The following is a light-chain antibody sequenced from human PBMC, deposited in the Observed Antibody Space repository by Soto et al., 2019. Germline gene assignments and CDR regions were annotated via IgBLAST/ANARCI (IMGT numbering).Light chain of an antibody. CDR3: QQYNIWPPES. CDR2: GAS. V-gene: IGKV3-15*01. J-gene: IGKJ2*03. Sequence: EIVMTQSPATLSVSPGERATLSCWASQSVSSNLAWYQQKPGQAPRLLIYGASTRATGIPARFSGSGSGTEFTLTISSLQSEDFAVYYCQQYNIWPPESFGQGTKLEIK. CDR1: QSVSSN.